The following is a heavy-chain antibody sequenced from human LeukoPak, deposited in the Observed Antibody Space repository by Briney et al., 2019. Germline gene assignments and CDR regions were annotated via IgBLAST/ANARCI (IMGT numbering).Heavy chain of an antibody. CDR1: GGSIISYY. Sequence: PSETLSLTCTVSGGSIISYYWSWIRQPPGKGLDWIGYIYYSGSTNYNPSLKSRVTISVDTSKSQSSPKLKSVTAADTAVYYCARRTHDSSGLETFDYWGQGTLVTVSS. CDR3: ARRTHDSSGLETFDY. J-gene: IGHJ4*02. D-gene: IGHD3-22*01. CDR2: IYYSGST. V-gene: IGHV4-59*01.